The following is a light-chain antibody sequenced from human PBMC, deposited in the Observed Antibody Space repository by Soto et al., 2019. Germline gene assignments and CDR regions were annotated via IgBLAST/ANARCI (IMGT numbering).Light chain of an antibody. CDR1: HSVSSNY. CDR3: QQYGISPT. J-gene: IGKJ1*01. Sequence: EIVLTQSPGTLSLSPGERATLSCRSSHSVSSNYLAWYQQKPGPAPRLLIYDVSSRATGIPDRFSGSGSGTDFTLTISRLEPVDFAVYYCQQYGISPTFGQGTKVAIK. V-gene: IGKV3-20*01. CDR2: DVS.